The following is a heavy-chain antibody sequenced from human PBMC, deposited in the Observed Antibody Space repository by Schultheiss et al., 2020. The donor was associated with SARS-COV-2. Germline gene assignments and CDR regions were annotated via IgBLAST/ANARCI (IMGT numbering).Heavy chain of an antibody. Sequence: GESLKISCKGSGYSFTSYWISWVRQMPGKGLEWMGRIDPSDSYTNYSPSFQGHVTISADKSVSTAYLQWSSLKASDTAMYYCARRPVGDFWSGYHLGLGWYFDLWGRGTLVTVSS. CDR1: GYSFTSYW. D-gene: IGHD3-3*01. CDR3: ARRPVGDFWSGYHLGLGWYFDL. J-gene: IGHJ2*01. V-gene: IGHV5-10-1*01. CDR2: IDPSDSYT.